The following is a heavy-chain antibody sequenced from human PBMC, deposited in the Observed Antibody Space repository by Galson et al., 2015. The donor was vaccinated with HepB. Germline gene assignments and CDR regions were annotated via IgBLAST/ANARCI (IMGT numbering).Heavy chain of an antibody. CDR2: ISYDGSNK. D-gene: IGHD1-26*01. J-gene: IGHJ4*02. V-gene: IGHV3-30-3*01. CDR3: ARDLFYFSWGIRGGSAGY. Sequence: SLRLSCAASGFTFSSYAMHWVRQAPGKGLEWVAVISYDGSNKYYADSVKGRFTISRDNSKNTLYLQMNSLRAEDTAVYYCARDLFYFSWGIRGGSAGYWGQGTLVTVSS. CDR1: GFTFSSYA.